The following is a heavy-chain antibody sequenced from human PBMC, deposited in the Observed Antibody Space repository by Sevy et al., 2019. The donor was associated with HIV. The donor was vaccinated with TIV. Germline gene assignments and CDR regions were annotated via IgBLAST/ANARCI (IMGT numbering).Heavy chain of an antibody. CDR2: IRYDGSNK. V-gene: IGHV3-30*02. CDR3: APEEGYCSGGSCYSAY. D-gene: IGHD2-15*01. J-gene: IGHJ4*02. CDR1: GFTFSSYG. Sequence: GGSLRLSCAASGFTFSSYGMHWVRQAPGKGLEWVAFIRYDGSNKYYADSVKGRFTISRDNSKNTLYLQMNSLRAEDTAVYYCAPEEGYCSGGSCYSAYWGQGTLVTVSS.